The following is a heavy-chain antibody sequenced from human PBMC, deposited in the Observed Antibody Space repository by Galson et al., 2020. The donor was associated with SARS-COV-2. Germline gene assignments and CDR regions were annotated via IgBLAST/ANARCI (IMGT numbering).Heavy chain of an antibody. V-gene: IGHV5-51*01. CDR3: ARQGFEDILTGYYISDFDY. CDR2: IYPGDSDT. CDR1: GYSFTTYW. J-gene: IGHJ4*02. Sequence: HGESLKISCKASGYSFTTYWIAWVRQMPGKGLEWMGIIYPGDSDTRYSPSFQGQVTISADKSISTAYLQWSSLKASDTAMYYCARQGFEDILTGYYISDFDYWGQGTLVTVSS. D-gene: IGHD3-9*01.